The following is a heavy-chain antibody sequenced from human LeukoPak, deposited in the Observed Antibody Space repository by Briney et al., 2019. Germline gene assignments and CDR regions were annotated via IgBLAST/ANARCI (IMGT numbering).Heavy chain of an antibody. D-gene: IGHD3-22*01. J-gene: IGHJ5*01. CDR3: ARVLSGSWDWFDS. V-gene: IGHV3-74*01. CDR1: GFTFSSAW. CDR2: INPDGSTT. Sequence: GGSLRLSCTASGFTFSSAWMSWVRQAPGKGLEWVSRINPDGSTTTYADSVKGRFTISRDNAKNTVYLQMNSLRAEETAVYYCARVLSGSWDWFDSWGQGTLVTVSS.